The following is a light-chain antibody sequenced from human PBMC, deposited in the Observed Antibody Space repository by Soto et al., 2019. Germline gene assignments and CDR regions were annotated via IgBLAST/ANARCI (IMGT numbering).Light chain of an antibody. CDR1: QGISNY. Sequence: DIQMTQSPSSLSASVGDRVTITCRASQGISNYLAWYQQKPGKAPKLLIYKASTLKSGVPSRFSGSGSGTEFTLTISSLQPDDFATYFCQHYDTFSWAFGQGTKVDIK. V-gene: IGKV1-5*03. J-gene: IGKJ1*01. CDR3: QHYDTFSWA. CDR2: KAS.